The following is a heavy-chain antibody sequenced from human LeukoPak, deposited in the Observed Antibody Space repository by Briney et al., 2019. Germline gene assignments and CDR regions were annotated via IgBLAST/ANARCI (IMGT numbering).Heavy chain of an antibody. J-gene: IGHJ6*02. Sequence: GASVNVSCKASGQIFTNYGFSWVRQAPGQGLEWMGWINPYTGNTNYAQKFQGRVTMTTDTSTGTASMELTSLRFDDTAVYYCARDVCCSSTSIPPYYYGMDVWGQGTTVTVSS. CDR3: ARDVCCSSTSIPPYYYGMDV. CDR1: GQIFTNYG. V-gene: IGHV1-18*01. CDR2: INPYTGNT. D-gene: IGHD2-2*01.